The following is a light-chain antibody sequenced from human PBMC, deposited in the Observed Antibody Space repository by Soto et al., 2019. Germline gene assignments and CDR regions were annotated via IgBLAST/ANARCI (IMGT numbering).Light chain of an antibody. CDR1: QSVSSY. Sequence: EIVLTQSPATLSLSPGERATLSCRASQSVSSYLAWYQQKPGQGPRLLIYDASNRATGVSARFSGSGSGTDFTLTISSLEPEDFAVYYSHQRSSWPRGTFGQGTKVE. V-gene: IGKV3-11*01. J-gene: IGKJ1*01. CDR2: DAS. CDR3: HQRSSWPRGT.